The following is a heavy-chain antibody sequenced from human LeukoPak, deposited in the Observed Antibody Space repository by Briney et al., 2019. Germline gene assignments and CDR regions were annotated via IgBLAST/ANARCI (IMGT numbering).Heavy chain of an antibody. CDR2: VNQDGSQK. D-gene: IGHD1-1*01. CDR1: GFAFSGYR. J-gene: IGHJ4*02. CDR3: ARVDHNWNDSDY. V-gene: IGHV3-7*01. Sequence: GGSLRLSCAASGFAFSGYRMSWVRQAPGKGLEWVANVNQDGSQKYYVDSVKGRFTISRDNAKTSLYLQMNSLRVEDTALYYCARVDHNWNDSDYWGQGTLVTVSS.